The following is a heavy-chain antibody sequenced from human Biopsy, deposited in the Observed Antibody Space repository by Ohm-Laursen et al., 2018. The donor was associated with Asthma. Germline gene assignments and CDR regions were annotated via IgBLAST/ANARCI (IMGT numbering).Heavy chain of an antibody. Sequence: SDTLSLTWTVSGGSIRSHDWTWIRLPPGKGLEYIGDVSHTGSTNYNPSLKSRVTMSLDTSKNQFSLRLTSVTPADTPVYYCARLADCSGGACYSYGWFDPWGQGTRVTVSS. CDR3: ARLADCSGGACYSYGWFDP. CDR2: VSHTGST. V-gene: IGHV4-59*07. J-gene: IGHJ5*02. CDR1: GGSIRSHD. D-gene: IGHD2-15*01.